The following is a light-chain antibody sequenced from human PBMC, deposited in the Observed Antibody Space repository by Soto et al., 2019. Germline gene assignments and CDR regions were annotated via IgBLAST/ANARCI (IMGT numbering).Light chain of an antibody. CDR3: QQYNSLPLT. V-gene: IGKV3D-15*02. Sequence: PATLSVSPGEIATLSCTASQNIYTYLAWYQQKPGQPPRLLISGASSRASDVPARFSGSGSGTEFTLTITSLQSEDFAIYYCQQYNSLPLTFGGGTKVDIK. J-gene: IGKJ4*01. CDR2: GAS. CDR1: QNIYTY.